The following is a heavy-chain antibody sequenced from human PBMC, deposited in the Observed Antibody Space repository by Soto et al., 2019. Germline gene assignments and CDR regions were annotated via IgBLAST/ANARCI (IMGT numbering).Heavy chain of an antibody. D-gene: IGHD5-12*01. CDR3: ARGGVATIFGDS. CDR1: GFTLSRYS. J-gene: IGHJ4*02. V-gene: IGHV3-48*02. Sequence: GGSLRLSCAASGFTLSRYSMNWVRQAPGKGLEWLSYIDSSSDTIYYADSVKGRFIISRDNAKNSLYLQMNSLRDEDTAVYYCARGGVATIFGDSWGQGTLVTVSS. CDR2: IDSSSDTI.